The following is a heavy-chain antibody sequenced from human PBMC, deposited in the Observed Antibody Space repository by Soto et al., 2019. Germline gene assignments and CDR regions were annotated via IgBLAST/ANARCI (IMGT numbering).Heavy chain of an antibody. CDR2: ISSDGDLR. V-gene: IGHV3-23*01. Sequence: EVHLLGSGGDLVKPGGSLRLSCEVSGFTFNNFAMSWVRQSPGKGLEWVSTISSDGDLRHYAESMKGRFTISRDNSKSSLFLQMNSLRAEDTALYFCAKVRQRFLDILTGATNFDSWGQGTLVTVSS. CDR1: GFTFNNFA. CDR3: AKVRQRFLDILTGATNFDS. D-gene: IGHD3-9*01. J-gene: IGHJ4*02.